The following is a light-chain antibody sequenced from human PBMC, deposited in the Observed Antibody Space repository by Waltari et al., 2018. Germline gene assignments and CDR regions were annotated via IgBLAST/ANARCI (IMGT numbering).Light chain of an antibody. J-gene: IGKJ3*01. V-gene: IGKV3-11*01. CDR2: DAS. Sequence: EILLTQSPVTLSLSPGDRATLSGSATQSTGTYVAWYQQKTGQAPRLLIYDASNRATGIPARFSGSGSGTDFTLTISSLEPEDFAVYHCQQGTTWLFGPGTKVEIK. CDR1: QSTGTY. CDR3: QQGTTWL.